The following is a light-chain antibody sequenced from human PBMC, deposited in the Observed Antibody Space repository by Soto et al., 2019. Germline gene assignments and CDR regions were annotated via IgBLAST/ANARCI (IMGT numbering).Light chain of an antibody. CDR1: QSVISN. Sequence: EIVLTQSPATLSLSPGERATLSCRASQSVISNLAWYQQKPGQAPRLLIYGASSRATGIPDRFSGSGSGTDFTLTISRLEPEDFAVYYCQQYGSSPRTFGQGTKVDIK. CDR2: GAS. J-gene: IGKJ1*01. V-gene: IGKV3-20*01. CDR3: QQYGSSPRT.